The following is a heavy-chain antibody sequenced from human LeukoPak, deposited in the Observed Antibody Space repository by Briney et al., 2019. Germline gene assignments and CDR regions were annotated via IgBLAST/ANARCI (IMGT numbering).Heavy chain of an antibody. J-gene: IGHJ4*02. CDR2: INQDESKK. CDR3: ARDHAYRADY. CDR1: GFTFSNDR. V-gene: IGHV3-7*01. Sequence: HPGGSLRLSCAASGFTFSNDRMCWVRQAPGKGLEWVANINQDESKKYYADSVKGRFTISRDNAKNSLYLQMSSLTAEDTAIYYCARDHAYRADYWGQGTLVTVSS. D-gene: IGHD2-2*01.